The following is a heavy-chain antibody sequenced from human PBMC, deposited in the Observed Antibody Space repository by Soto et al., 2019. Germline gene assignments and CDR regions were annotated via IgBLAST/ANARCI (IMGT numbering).Heavy chain of an antibody. CDR3: AREAHYYDTSGYLYYFDY. V-gene: IGHV3-21*01. Sequence: PXCSLIVSCAFSGFTFSSYSMNLVRQAPGKGLEWVSSISSSSSYIYYADSVKGRFTISRDNAKNSLYLQMNSLRAEDTAVYYCAREAHYYDTSGYLYYFDYWGQGTLVTVSS. D-gene: IGHD3-22*01. J-gene: IGHJ4*02. CDR1: GFTFSSYS. CDR2: ISSSSSYI.